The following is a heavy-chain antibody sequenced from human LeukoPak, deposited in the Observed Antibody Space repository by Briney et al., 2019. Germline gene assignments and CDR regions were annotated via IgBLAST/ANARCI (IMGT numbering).Heavy chain of an antibody. Sequence: AGGSLRLSCAASGFAFSDYSMNWVRQAPGKGLEWVSAISGSGGSTYYADSVKGRFTISRDNSKNTLYLQMNSLRAEDTAVYYCAKGGRWLQFNYWGQGTLVTVSS. V-gene: IGHV3-23*01. CDR1: GFAFSDYS. CDR3: AKGGRWLQFNY. D-gene: IGHD5-24*01. J-gene: IGHJ4*02. CDR2: ISGSGGST.